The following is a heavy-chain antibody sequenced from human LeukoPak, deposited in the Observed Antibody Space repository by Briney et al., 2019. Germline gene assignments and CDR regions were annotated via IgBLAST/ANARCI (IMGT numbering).Heavy chain of an antibody. J-gene: IGHJ4*02. CDR1: GGSFSGYY. CDR2: INHSGST. CDR3: ARGVVVVAACDYFDC. V-gene: IGHV4-34*01. Sequence: SETLSLTCAVYGGSFSGYYWSWIRQPPGKGLEWIGEINHSGSTNYNPSLKSRVTISVDTSKNQFSLKLSSVTAADTAVYYCARGVVVVAACDYFDCWGQGTLVTVSS. D-gene: IGHD2-15*01.